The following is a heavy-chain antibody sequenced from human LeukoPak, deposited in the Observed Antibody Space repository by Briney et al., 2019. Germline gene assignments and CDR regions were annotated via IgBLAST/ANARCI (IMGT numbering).Heavy chain of an antibody. CDR3: VIDRSYSSGWYPRGYFDY. J-gene: IGHJ4*02. CDR1: VYMFTKYG. D-gene: IGHD6-19*01. V-gene: IGHV1-18*01. Sequence: ASVKVSCKASVYMFTKYGFSWVRQAPGQGLEWMGWISAYNGNTKYAEKLQGRVTMTTDTSTSTADMELRSLRSDDTAVYYCVIDRSYSSGWYPRGYFDYWGQGTLVTVSS. CDR2: ISAYNGNT.